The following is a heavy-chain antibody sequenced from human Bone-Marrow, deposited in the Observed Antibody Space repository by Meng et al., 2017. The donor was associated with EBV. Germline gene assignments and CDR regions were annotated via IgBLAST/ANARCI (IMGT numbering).Heavy chain of an antibody. J-gene: IGHJ4*02. D-gene: IGHD3-10*01. CDR1: GFTFSRYA. CDR3: VRNYYGSGTYGDY. Sequence: HVLLCGAGGGVVQLGGSLRLSCAASGFTFSRYAMHWVRQTPGKGLEWVAAISYDADYKFYADSVKGRFTISRDNSKNTLYLQMDSLRTEDTAVYYCVRNYYGSGTYGDYWGQGTLVTVSS. V-gene: IGHV3-30-3*01. CDR2: ISYDADYK.